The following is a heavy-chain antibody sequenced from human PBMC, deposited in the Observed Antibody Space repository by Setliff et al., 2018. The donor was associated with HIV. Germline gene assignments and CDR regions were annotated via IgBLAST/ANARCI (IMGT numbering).Heavy chain of an antibody. CDR2: IYYSGSS. Sequence: PSETLSLTCTVSGGSMNSYYWNWIRQPPGKGLVWIGYIYYSGSSYYNPSLKRRVTISVDTSKNQFSVKRSSVTAADTAVYYCARGARDGYKSGGYYYYYCYLDFWGKRPTVTASS. CDR3: ARGARDGYKSGGYYYYYCYLDF. D-gene: IGHD5-12*01. V-gene: IGHV4-59*12. J-gene: IGHJ6*03. CDR1: GGSMNSYY.